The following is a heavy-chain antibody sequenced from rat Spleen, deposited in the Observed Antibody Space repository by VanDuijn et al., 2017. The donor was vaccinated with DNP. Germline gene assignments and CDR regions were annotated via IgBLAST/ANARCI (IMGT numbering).Heavy chain of an antibody. V-gene: IGHV5S10*01. CDR1: GFIFSDYN. D-gene: IGHD1-12*01. J-gene: IGHJ2*01. Sequence: EVQLVESGGGLVQPGRSLKLSCTASGFIFSDYNMAWVRQAPKKGLEWVATIINDGKRTYYQDSVKGRFTISRDNAKSTLYLQTDSLRSEDTATYYCTTLNFYASLAEYFDYWGQGVMVTVSS. CDR2: IINDGKRT. CDR3: TTLNFYASLAEYFDY.